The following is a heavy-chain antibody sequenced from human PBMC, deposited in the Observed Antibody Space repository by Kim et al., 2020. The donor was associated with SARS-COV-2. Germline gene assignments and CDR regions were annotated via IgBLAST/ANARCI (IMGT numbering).Heavy chain of an antibody. CDR3: TTESQFGWELLPYFDY. Sequence: GGSLRLSCAASGFTFSNAWMSWVRQAPGKGLEWVGRIKSKTDGGTTDYAAPVKGRFTISRDDSKNTLYLQMNSLKTEDTAVYYCTTESQFGWELLPYFDYWGQGTLVTVSS. V-gene: IGHV3-15*01. J-gene: IGHJ4*02. CDR2: IKSKTDGGTT. CDR1: GFTFSNAW. D-gene: IGHD1-26*01.